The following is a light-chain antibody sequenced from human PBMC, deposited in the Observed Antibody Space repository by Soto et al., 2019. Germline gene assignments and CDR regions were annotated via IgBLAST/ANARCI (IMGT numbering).Light chain of an antibody. V-gene: IGKV1-27*01. CDR3: QKYDSAPWT. CDR2: SAS. CDR1: QGIGNS. J-gene: IGKJ1*01. Sequence: IQMTQSPSSLSASVGDRVIITCRASQGIGNSLAWYQQKAGRVPKLLMHSASILLSGVPSRFSGSGSGTDFTLTISSLQPEDVATYYCQKYDSAPWTFGQGTKVEIK.